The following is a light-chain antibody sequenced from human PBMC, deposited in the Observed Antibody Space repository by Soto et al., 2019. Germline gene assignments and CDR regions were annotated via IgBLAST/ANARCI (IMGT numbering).Light chain of an antibody. J-gene: IGKJ2*03. CDR2: AAS. V-gene: IGKV3-20*01. Sequence: EIVLTQSPGTLSLSPGERATLSCRTSHSVSSGYLGWYQQKPGQAPRLLIYAASSRATGIPDRFSGSGSGTDFTLTISRLESEDFAVYYCQHYGSSPPHSFGQGTKVDIK. CDR1: HSVSSGY. CDR3: QHYGSSPPHS.